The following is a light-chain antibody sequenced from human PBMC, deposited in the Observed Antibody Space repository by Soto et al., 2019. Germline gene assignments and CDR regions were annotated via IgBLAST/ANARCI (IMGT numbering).Light chain of an antibody. CDR1: SDDIGTYEY. J-gene: IGLJ1*01. V-gene: IGLV2-14*01. CDR2: GVY. Sequence: QSVLTQPASVSGSPGQTITISCTGSSDDIGTYEYISWHQHHPGKAPKLIIFGVYDRPSGISDRFPVSKPSNTASLTIFGLQVADKAVYYCSSYTSGSTLPWVFGTGTKVTVL. CDR3: SSYTSGSTLPWV.